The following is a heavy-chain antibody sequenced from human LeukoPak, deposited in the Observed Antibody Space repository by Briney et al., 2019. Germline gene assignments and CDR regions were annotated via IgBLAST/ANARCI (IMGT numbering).Heavy chain of an antibody. CDR3: AREGIDPMIDY. V-gene: IGHV3-74*01. D-gene: IGHD2-15*01. CDR2: INSDGSST. CDR1: GFTFSNYW. Sequence: GGSLRLSCAASGFTFSNYWMHWARQAPGKGLVWVSRINSDGSSTSYADSVKGRFTISRDNAKNTLYQQMNSLRAEDTAVYYCAREGIDPMIDYWGQGTLVTVSS. J-gene: IGHJ4*02.